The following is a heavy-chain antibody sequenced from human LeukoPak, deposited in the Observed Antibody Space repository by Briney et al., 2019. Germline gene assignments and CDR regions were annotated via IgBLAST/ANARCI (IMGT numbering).Heavy chain of an antibody. J-gene: IGHJ4*02. D-gene: IGHD2-21*02. Sequence: ASVKVSCKASGPTFTGYCLHWVRQAPGQGLEWMGWINPNSGGTNYAQRFQGRVTMTRDTSISTAYMELSGLRSDDTAVYYCARDRLLHLDYWGQGTLVTVSS. CDR1: GPTFTGYC. CDR2: INPNSGGT. CDR3: ARDRLLHLDY. V-gene: IGHV1-2*02.